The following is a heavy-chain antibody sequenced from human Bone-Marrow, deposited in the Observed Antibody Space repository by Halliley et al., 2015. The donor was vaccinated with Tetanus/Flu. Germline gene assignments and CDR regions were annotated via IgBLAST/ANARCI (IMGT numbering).Heavy chain of an antibody. D-gene: IGHD3-22*01. CDR3: ARGVYDSDGYESHQDS. J-gene: IGHJ5*01. Sequence: IGNIFYSGSTPYNPSLKSRVTMSVDTSKNQFSLKLSSVTAADTAVYYCARGVYDSDGYESHQDSWGQGTLVAVSS. V-gene: IGHV4-59*09. CDR2: IFYSGST.